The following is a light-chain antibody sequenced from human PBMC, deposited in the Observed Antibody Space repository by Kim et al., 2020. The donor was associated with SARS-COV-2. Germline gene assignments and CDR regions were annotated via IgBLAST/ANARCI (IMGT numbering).Light chain of an antibody. V-gene: IGLV6-57*03. CDR1: SGSIAINY. CDR2: KDN. CDR3: QSYDATNRV. J-gene: IGLJ3*02. Sequence: NFMLTQPHSVSESPGKTVTISCTRSSGSIAINYVQWYQQRPGSAPTTVIYKDNQRPSGVPDRFSGSIDSSSNSASLTISGLKTEDEADYYCQSYDATNRVFGGGTKLTVL.